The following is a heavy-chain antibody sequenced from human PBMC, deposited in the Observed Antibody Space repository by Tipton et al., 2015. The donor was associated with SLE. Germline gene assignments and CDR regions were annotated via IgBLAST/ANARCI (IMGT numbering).Heavy chain of an antibody. CDR3: ATSGTRGFDY. CDR2: INHSGST. V-gene: IGHV4-34*01. CDR1: GGSISSHY. D-gene: IGHD3-10*01. Sequence: TLSLTCTVSGGSISSHYWSWIRQPPGKGLEWIGEINHSGSTNYNPSLKSRVTISVDKSKNQFSLKLSSVTAADTAVYYCATSGTRGFDYWGQGTLVTVSS. J-gene: IGHJ4*02.